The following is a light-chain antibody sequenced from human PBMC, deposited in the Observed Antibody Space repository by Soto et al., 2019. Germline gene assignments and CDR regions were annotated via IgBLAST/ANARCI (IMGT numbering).Light chain of an antibody. Sequence: QSVLTQPPSVSGAPGQRVTISCTGSSSNIGAGYDVHWYQQLPGTAPKLLIYANTNRPSGVPDRFSGSKSATSASLAITGLQAEDEADYYCQSYDSSLSVGVFGTGTKSPS. J-gene: IGLJ1*01. V-gene: IGLV1-40*01. CDR2: ANT. CDR3: QSYDSSLSVGV. CDR1: SSNIGAGYD.